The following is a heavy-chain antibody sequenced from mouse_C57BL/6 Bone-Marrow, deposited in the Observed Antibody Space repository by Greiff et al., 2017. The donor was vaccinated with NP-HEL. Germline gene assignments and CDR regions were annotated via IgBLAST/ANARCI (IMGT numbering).Heavy chain of an antibody. D-gene: IGHD1-1*01. J-gene: IGHJ3*01. CDR3: AREGGYYGSPFAY. Sequence: DVKLQESGPGLVKPSQSLSLTCSVTGYSIISGYYWNWIRQFPGNKLEWMAYISYDGSNNYHPSLKNRISITRDISKNQFFLKLTSVTTEDTATYYCAREGGYYGSPFAYWGQGTLVTVSA. V-gene: IGHV3-6*01. CDR2: ISYDGSN. CDR1: GYSIISGYY.